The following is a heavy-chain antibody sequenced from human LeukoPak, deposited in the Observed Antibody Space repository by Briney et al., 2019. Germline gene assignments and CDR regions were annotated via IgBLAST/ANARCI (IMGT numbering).Heavy chain of an antibody. Sequence: SETLSLTCAVYGGSFSGYYWSWIRQPPGKGLEWIGENNHSGSTNYNPSLKSRVTISVDTSKNQFSLKLSSVTAADTAVYYCARVVVVVAASYYYYYYMDVWGKGTTVTVSS. D-gene: IGHD2-15*01. CDR3: ARVVVVVAASYYYYYYMDV. CDR2: NNHSGST. CDR1: GGSFSGYY. V-gene: IGHV4-34*01. J-gene: IGHJ6*03.